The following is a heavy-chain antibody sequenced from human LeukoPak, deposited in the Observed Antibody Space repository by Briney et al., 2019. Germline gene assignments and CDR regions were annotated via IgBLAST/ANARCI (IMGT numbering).Heavy chain of an antibody. CDR1: GPSLSSFY. V-gene: IGHV4-59*01. CDR3: ARGGRSFVYYFYF. Sequence: SETLSLTCSVSGPSLSSFYWRWIPQPPGKGLEFIGYSYYSGSATYHPSLKSRVTISLDTSKNQFSLRLSSVTAADTAVYYCARGGRSFVYYFYFWGQGALITVTS. D-gene: IGHD1-26*01. CDR2: SYYSGSA. J-gene: IGHJ4*02.